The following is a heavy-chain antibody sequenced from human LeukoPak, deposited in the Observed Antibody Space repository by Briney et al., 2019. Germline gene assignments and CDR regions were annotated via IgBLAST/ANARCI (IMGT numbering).Heavy chain of an antibody. CDR2: ISSSSSTI. D-gene: IGHD6-25*01. V-gene: IGHV3-48*01. CDR1: GFTFSSYE. J-gene: IGHJ4*02. Sequence: PGGSLRLSCAASGFTFSSYEMNWVRQAPGKGLEWVSYISSSSSTIYYADSVKGRFTISRDNAKNSLYLQMNSLRAEDTAVYYCARRLPIDYWGQGTLVTVSS. CDR3: ARRLPIDY.